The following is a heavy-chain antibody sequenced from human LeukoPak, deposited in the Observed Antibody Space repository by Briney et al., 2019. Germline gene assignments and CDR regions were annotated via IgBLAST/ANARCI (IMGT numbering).Heavy chain of an antibody. CDR1: GFTFSSYG. J-gene: IGHJ4*02. Sequence: GGSPRLSCAASGFTFSSYGMHWVRQAPGKGLEWVAVISYDGSNKYYADSVKGRFTISRDNSKNTLYLQMNSLRAEDTAVYYCAKNVLRFLEWLFDYWGQGTLVTVSS. V-gene: IGHV3-30*18. CDR3: AKNVLRFLEWLFDY. CDR2: ISYDGSNK. D-gene: IGHD3-3*01.